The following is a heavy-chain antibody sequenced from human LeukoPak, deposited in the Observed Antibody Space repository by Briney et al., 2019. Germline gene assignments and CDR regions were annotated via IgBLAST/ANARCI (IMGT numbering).Heavy chain of an antibody. CDR2: IDYGGSS. Sequence: SETLSLTCSVSGGSISHYSWSWIRQPPGKGLEWTGYIDYGGSSSYNSSLKSRVTISLDTSKNQFSLRLSSVTAADTAVYYCARDDYYGMDVWGQGTTVTVSS. CDR3: ARDDYYGMDV. CDR1: GGSISHYS. V-gene: IGHV4-59*08. J-gene: IGHJ6*02.